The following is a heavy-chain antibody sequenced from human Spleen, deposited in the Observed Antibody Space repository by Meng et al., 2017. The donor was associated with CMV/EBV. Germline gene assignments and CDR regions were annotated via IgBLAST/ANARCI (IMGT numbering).Heavy chain of an antibody. D-gene: IGHD3-10*01. J-gene: IGHJ4*02. CDR2: INSNSDTI. CDR3: ARDRGDGYLDY. V-gene: IGHV3-48*04. CDR1: GFTFNAYN. Sequence: GESLKISCAASGFTFNAYNIHWVRQAPGKGLEWISYINSNSDTIYYADSVKGRFTISRDNAKNSQYLDMNNLRAEDTAVYYCARDRGDGYLDYWGQGTLVTVSS.